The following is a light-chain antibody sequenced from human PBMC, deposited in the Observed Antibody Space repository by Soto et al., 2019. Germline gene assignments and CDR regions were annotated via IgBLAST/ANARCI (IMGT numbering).Light chain of an antibody. J-gene: IGLJ2*01. CDR2: GSN. CDR1: SSDVGGYNY. CDR3: QSYDSRLRTVV. V-gene: IGLV2-14*03. Sequence: QSVLTQPASVSESPGQSITISCTGTSSDVGGYNYVSWYQHHAGKAPKLLIYGSNSRPSGVPDRFSGSKSGTSASLAITGLQAEDEADYYCQSYDSRLRTVVFGGGTKLTVL.